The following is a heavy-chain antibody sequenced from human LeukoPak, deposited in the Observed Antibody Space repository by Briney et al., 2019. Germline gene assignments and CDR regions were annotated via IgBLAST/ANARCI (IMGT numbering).Heavy chain of an antibody. CDR2: INHSGTT. J-gene: IGHJ4*02. Sequence: SETLSLTCAVYGGSFSDYYWSWIRQPPGKGLEWIGEINHSGTTNYSPSLKSRVSISVGTSKNQFSLKLNSVTAADAAMYYCASHYSSGSYRYTGSFDSWGQGMLVNVSS. CDR1: GGSFSDYY. CDR3: ASHYSSGSYRYTGSFDS. D-gene: IGHD3-16*02. V-gene: IGHV4-34*01.